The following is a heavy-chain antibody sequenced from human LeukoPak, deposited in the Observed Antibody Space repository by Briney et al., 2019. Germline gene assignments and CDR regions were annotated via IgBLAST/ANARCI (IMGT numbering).Heavy chain of an antibody. V-gene: IGHV1-69*04. CDR2: IIPILGIA. Sequence: GASVKVSCKASGGTFSSYAISRVRQAPGQGLEWMGRIIPILGIANYAQKFQGRVTITADKSTSTAYMELSSLRSEDTAVYYCARYPLTRAFDYWGQGTLVTVSS. CDR1: GGTFSSYA. CDR3: ARYPLTRAFDY. J-gene: IGHJ4*02. D-gene: IGHD2-21*02.